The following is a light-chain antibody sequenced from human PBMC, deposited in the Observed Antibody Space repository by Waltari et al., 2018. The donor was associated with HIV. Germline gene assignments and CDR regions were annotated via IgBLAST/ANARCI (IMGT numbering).Light chain of an antibody. CDR2: EAS. V-gene: IGKV3D-15*01. Sequence: EILMMQSPATLSVSLGIRVTLSCRANQSLGSNVAWYHQRPGQTPRLLVYEASTRAPDTPTRFTGSWSGTKFTLTIISLQSEDFGVYFCQQYSDWPLTFGGGTKVDIK. CDR3: QQYSDWPLT. CDR1: QSLGSN. J-gene: IGKJ4*01.